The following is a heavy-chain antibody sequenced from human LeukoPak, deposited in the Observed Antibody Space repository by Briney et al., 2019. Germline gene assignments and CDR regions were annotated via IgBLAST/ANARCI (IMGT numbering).Heavy chain of an antibody. V-gene: IGHV3-33*01. CDR1: GFTFSSYG. CDR3: ARAYRSAMVIGY. Sequence: PGGSLRLSCAASGFTFSSYGMHWVRQAPGKGLEWVAVMWYDGSSKYYADPVKGRFTISRDNSKNTLYLQMNSLRAEDTAVYYCARAYRSAMVIGYWGQGTLVTVSS. J-gene: IGHJ4*01. CDR2: MWYDGSSK. D-gene: IGHD5-18*01.